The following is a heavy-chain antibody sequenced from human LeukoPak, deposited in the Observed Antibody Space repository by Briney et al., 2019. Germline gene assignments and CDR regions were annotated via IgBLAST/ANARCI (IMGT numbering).Heavy chain of an antibody. Sequence: GGSLRRSCAASGFTFNNYAMRRLPQAPGVGLGWVSAPNANGGARYYADSVKSRFTISRENSEKTLYLQMNRLRVEASAVYYCAREPRECCSITACHVWFESWGQGPLVTVSS. J-gene: IGHJ5*01. CDR1: GFTFNNYA. V-gene: IGHV3-23*01. CDR3: AREPRECCSITACHVWFES. D-gene: IGHD1-14*01. CDR2: PNANGGAR.